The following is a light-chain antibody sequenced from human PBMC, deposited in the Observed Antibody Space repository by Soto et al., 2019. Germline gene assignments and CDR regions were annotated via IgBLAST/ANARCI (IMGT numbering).Light chain of an antibody. CDR3: QQSNNWPPLT. J-gene: IGKJ4*01. CDR2: GVS. CDR1: QSVAVN. V-gene: IGKV3-15*01. Sequence: ELVMTPSPATLSVSPWETAPLSCRSSQSVAVNLAWYQQTPGQPPRLLIYGVSTRATCVPARFSGSGSETDFSLTIRSLQIEDFALYYCQQSNNWPPLTCGGGTKVDIK.